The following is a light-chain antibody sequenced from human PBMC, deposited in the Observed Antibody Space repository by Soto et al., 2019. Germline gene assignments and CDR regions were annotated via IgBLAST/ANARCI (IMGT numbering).Light chain of an antibody. CDR2: AAS. CDR3: QKYNSAPLT. V-gene: IGKV1-27*01. CDR1: QGIANY. J-gene: IGKJ4*01. Sequence: DIKMTQSPSSLSASVGDRVTITCRASQGIANYLAWYQQKPGKVPRLLISAASALQSGVSSRFSGSGSGTDFTLTISSLQPEDVGTYYCQKYNSAPLTFGGGTKVEI.